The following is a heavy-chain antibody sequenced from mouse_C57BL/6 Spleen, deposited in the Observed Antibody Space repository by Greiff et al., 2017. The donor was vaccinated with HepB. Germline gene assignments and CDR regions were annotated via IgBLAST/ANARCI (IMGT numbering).Heavy chain of an antibody. CDR1: GISITTGNYR. J-gene: IGHJ2*01. Sequence: VQLKESGPGLVKPSQTVFLTCTVTGISITTGNYRWSWIRQFPGNKLEWIGYIYYSGTITYNPSLTSRTTITRDTPKNQFFLEMNSLTAEDTATYYCAREGGSYYGHFDYWGQGTTLTVSS. V-gene: IGHV3-5*01. D-gene: IGHD2-10*01. CDR2: IYYSGTI. CDR3: AREGGSYYGHFDY.